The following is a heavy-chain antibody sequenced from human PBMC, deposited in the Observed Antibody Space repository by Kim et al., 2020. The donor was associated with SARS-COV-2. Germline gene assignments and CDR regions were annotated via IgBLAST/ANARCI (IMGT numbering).Heavy chain of an antibody. J-gene: IGHJ4*02. D-gene: IGHD3-16*01. CDR3: AIVPGGAVSY. CDR2: ISYDGSNK. V-gene: IGHV3-30*03. Sequence: GGSLRLSCAASGFTFSSYGMHWVRQAPGKGLEWVAVISYDGSNKYYADSVKGRFTISRDISKNTLYLQMNSLRAEDTAVYYCAIVPGGAVSYWGQGTLVTVSS. CDR1: GFTFSSYG.